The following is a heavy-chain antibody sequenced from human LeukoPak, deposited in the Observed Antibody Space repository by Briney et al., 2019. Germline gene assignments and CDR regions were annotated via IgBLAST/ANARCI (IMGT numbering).Heavy chain of an antibody. Sequence: ASVKVSCKASGYTFTSYSISWVRQAPGQGLEWMGWISAYNGNTNYAQKLQGRVTMTRDTSTSTVYMELSSLRSEDTAVYYCARDLGSDILTGYEKYYFDYWGQGTLVTVSS. V-gene: IGHV1-18*04. CDR1: GYTFTSYS. D-gene: IGHD3-9*01. CDR2: ISAYNGNT. CDR3: ARDLGSDILTGYEKYYFDY. J-gene: IGHJ4*02.